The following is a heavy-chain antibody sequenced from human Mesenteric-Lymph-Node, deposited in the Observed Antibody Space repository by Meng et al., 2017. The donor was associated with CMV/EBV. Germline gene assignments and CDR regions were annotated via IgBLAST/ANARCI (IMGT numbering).Heavy chain of an antibody. J-gene: IGHJ4*02. V-gene: IGHV4-31*02. Sequence: SGGSISSGGYYWTWIRQYPGKGLEWIGYIYYSGSTYYNPSLKSRISISVDTSKNQFSLKLSSVTAADTAVYYCAARLSYSSSYSYDYCGQGTLVTVSS. D-gene: IGHD6-6*01. CDR2: IYYSGST. CDR3: AARLSYSSSYSYDY. CDR1: GGSISSGGYY.